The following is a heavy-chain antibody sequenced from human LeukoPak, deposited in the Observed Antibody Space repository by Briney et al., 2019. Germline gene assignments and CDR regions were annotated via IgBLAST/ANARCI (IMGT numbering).Heavy chain of an antibody. CDR1: GFTFTSYA. Sequence: GGSLRLSCVASGFTFTSYAMSWVRQAPGKGLEWVSAISGSGDSTYYAESVKGRFTISRDNSKNTLSLQMNSLRAEDTAVYYCAKNADDSSGYYIKVWYFDLWGRGTLVTVSP. CDR2: ISGSGDST. J-gene: IGHJ2*01. V-gene: IGHV3-23*01. D-gene: IGHD3-22*01. CDR3: AKNADDSSGYYIKVWYFDL.